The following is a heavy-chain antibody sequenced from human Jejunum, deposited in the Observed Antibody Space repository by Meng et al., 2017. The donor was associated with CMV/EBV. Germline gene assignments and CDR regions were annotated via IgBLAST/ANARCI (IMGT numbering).Heavy chain of an antibody. J-gene: IGHJ4*02. Sequence: SGGSINTGGNFWSWIRQRPGKGLEWIGNIYYFRGSTTYNPSFKSRVTISMDTSRNQFSLKLTSVTAADTAVYYCARLLWSGDVYFDYWGQGTLVTVSS. CDR2: IYYFRGST. CDR1: GGSINTGGNF. V-gene: IGHV4-31*02. D-gene: IGHD3-3*01. CDR3: ARLLWSGDVYFDY.